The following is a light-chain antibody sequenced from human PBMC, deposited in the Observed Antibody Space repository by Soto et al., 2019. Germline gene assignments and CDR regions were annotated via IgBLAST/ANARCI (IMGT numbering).Light chain of an antibody. CDR1: QNVRGER. CDR2: GAS. J-gene: IGKJ1*01. V-gene: IGKV3-15*01. Sequence: EIVLTQSPGTLTLSPGERATLSCRASQNVRGERLAWYQQKRGQAPRLLIYGASTRATGIPAKFSGSGFGTEFTLSISSLQSEDFAVYYCQQYQNWPPTFGQGTKV. CDR3: QQYQNWPPT.